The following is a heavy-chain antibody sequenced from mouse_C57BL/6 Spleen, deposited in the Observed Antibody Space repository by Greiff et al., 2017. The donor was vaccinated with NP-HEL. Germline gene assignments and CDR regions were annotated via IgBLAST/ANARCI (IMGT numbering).Heavy chain of an antibody. CDR3: ARAGYYGGRGYFDV. V-gene: IGHV5-16*01. J-gene: IGHJ1*03. CDR1: GFTFSDYY. D-gene: IGHD1-1*01. Sequence: EVKLVESEGGLVQPGSSMKLSCTASGFTFSDYYMAWVRQVPEKGLEWVANINYDGSSTYYLDSLKSRFIISIDNAKNILYLQMSSLKSEDTATYYCARAGYYGGRGYFDVWGTGTTVTVSS. CDR2: INYDGSST.